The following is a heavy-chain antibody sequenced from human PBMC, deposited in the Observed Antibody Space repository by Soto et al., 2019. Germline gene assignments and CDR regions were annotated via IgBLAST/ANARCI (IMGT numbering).Heavy chain of an antibody. Sequence: QVQLVQSGAEEKKPGASVKVSCKASGYTFTSYAMHWVRQAPGQRLEWMGWINAGNGNTKYSQKFQGGVTITRDTSASTAYMELSGLRSEDTAVYYCARSIVVVTALDYWGQGTLVTVSS. V-gene: IGHV1-3*05. CDR2: INAGNGNT. D-gene: IGHD2-21*02. J-gene: IGHJ4*02. CDR3: ARSIVVVTALDY. CDR1: GYTFTSYA.